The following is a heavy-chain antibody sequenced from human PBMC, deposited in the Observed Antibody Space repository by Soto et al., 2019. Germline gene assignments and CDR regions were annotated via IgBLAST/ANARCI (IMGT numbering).Heavy chain of an antibody. CDR2: ISGSGGST. J-gene: IGHJ4*02. Sequence: PGGSLRLSCAASGFTFNNYALSWVRQAPGEGLEWVSAISGSGGSTYYADSVKGRFTVSRDNSKNTLHLQMNSLRAEDTAVYYCAKEGYFGSGTYSNPYFDYWGPGTLVTVSS. V-gene: IGHV3-23*01. D-gene: IGHD3-10*01. CDR3: AKEGYFGSGTYSNPYFDY. CDR1: GFTFNNYA.